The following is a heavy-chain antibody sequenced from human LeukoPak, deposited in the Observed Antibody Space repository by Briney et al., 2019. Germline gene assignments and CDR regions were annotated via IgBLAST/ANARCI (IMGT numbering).Heavy chain of an antibody. CDR1: GFTFTNNF. CDR3: ARDLGGDNDAFDI. D-gene: IGHD3-16*01. Sequence: PGGSLRLSCAASGFTFTNNFMSWIRQPPGKGLEWIGYIYYSGSTDYNPSLKSRVTISVDTSKNHFSLRLSSVTAADTAVYYCARDLGGDNDAFDIWGQGTMVTVSS. V-gene: IGHV4-59*01. CDR2: IYYSGST. J-gene: IGHJ3*02.